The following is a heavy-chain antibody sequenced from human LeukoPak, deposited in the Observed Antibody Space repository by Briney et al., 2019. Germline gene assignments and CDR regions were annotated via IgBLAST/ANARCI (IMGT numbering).Heavy chain of an antibody. D-gene: IGHD2-2*01. J-gene: IGHJ6*02. Sequence: PGGSLRLSCAASGFTFSSYAMHWVRQAPGKGLEYVSAISSNGGSTYYADSVKGRSTISRDNSKNTLYLQMGSLRAEDMAVYYCARDTHPYCSSTSCYWGYYYYGMDVWGQGTTVTVSS. CDR2: ISSNGGST. CDR3: ARDTHPYCSSTSCYWGYYYYGMDV. V-gene: IGHV3-64*02. CDR1: GFTFSSYA.